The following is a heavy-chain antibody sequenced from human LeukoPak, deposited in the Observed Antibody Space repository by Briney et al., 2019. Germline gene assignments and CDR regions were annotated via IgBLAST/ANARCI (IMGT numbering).Heavy chain of an antibody. CDR2: VAYSGNS. Sequence: SETLSLTCTVSGDSINDYYWSWLRQTPGEGLEWIGFVAYSGNSNYNPSLESRVTISIDTSKNQLFLKLNSVTDADTAIYYCARVVRGAVTFNRFDPWGQGTLVTVSS. CDR3: ARVVRGAVTFNRFDP. J-gene: IGHJ5*02. V-gene: IGHV4-59*01. CDR1: GDSINDYY. D-gene: IGHD3-10*02.